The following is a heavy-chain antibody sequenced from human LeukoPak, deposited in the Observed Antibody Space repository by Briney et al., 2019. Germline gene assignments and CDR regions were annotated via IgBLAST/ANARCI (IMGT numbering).Heavy chain of an antibody. J-gene: IGHJ4*02. Sequence: GGSLRLSCAASGFTFSSYWMSWVRQAPGKGLEWVANIKQDGSEKYYVDSVKGRFTISRDNAKNSLYLQMNSLRAEDTAVYYCARVPSGNLWYFDYWGQGTLVTVSS. CDR3: ARVPSGNLWYFDY. V-gene: IGHV3-7*01. CDR2: IKQDGSEK. D-gene: IGHD4-23*01. CDR1: GFTFSSYW.